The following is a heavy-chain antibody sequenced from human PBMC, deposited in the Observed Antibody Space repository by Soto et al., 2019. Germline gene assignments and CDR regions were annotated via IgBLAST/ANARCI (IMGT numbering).Heavy chain of an antibody. Sequence: QVQLQQWGAGLLKPSETLSLTCAVFGGSFSGYYWSWIRQPPGKGLEWIGEINHSGSTNYNPSLKSRVTISVDTSKNQFSLKLSSVTAADTAVYYCARGGSSLLWFGELLSYNWFDPWGQGTLVTVSS. J-gene: IGHJ5*02. CDR2: INHSGST. CDR3: ARGGSSLLWFGELLSYNWFDP. CDR1: GGSFSGYY. D-gene: IGHD3-10*01. V-gene: IGHV4-34*01.